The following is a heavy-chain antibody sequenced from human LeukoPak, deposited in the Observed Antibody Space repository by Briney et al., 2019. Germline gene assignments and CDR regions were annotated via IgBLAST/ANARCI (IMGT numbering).Heavy chain of an antibody. J-gene: IGHJ4*02. CDR2: ISGSGGST. V-gene: IGHV3-23*01. CDR3: AKHFYGHSTGGLDY. D-gene: IGHD4-17*01. Sequence: GGSLRLSCAASGFTFSSYAMSWVRQAPGKGLEWVSAISGSGGSTYYADSVKGRFTISRDNSKNTLYLQMNSLGAEDTSVYYCAKHFYGHSTGGLDYWAQGTLVTASS. CDR1: GFTFSSYA.